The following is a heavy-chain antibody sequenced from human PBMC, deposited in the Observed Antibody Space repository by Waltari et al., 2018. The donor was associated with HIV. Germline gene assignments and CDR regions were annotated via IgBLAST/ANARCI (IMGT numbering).Heavy chain of an antibody. Sequence: QVRLIQSQSEVKKPGASLRISCQASGYKFETYAMHWLRQGPGQGLGWLGWINTVSGQATVLQSFFGRVDISLNNSLLTTFLEIKDLRLEDAATYYCARGRSSRWFRPWGGFDTWGQGT. CDR2: INTVSGQA. D-gene: IGHD3-9*01. CDR1: GYKFETYA. V-gene: IGHV7-4-1*02. J-gene: IGHJ1*01. CDR3: ARGRSSRWFRPWGGFDT.